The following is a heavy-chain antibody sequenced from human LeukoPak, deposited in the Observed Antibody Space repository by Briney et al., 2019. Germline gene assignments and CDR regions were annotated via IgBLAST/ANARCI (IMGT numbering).Heavy chain of an antibody. Sequence: PSETLSLTCAVYGGSFGGYYWSWIRQPPGKGLEWIGEINHSGSTNYNPSLKSRVTISVDTSKNQFSLKLSSVTAADTAVYYCARDTGDYYGSGSYGRDYWGQGTLVTVSS. V-gene: IGHV4-34*01. CDR2: INHSGST. J-gene: IGHJ4*02. CDR1: GGSFGGYY. D-gene: IGHD3-10*01. CDR3: ARDTGDYYGSGSYGRDY.